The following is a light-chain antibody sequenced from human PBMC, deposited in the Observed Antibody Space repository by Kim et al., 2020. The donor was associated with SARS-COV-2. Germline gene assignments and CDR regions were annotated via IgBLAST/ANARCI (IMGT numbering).Light chain of an antibody. Sequence: QPASVSGSPGQSITISCTGSSSDIGTYRYVSWYQQHPGKAPKLIIYDVSERPSGVSYRFSGSKSGNTASLTISGLQAEDEGDYYCSSYIRSSSFAFGGGTQLTVL. J-gene: IGLJ3*02. CDR1: SSDIGTYRY. CDR2: DVS. CDR3: SSYIRSSSFA. V-gene: IGLV2-14*03.